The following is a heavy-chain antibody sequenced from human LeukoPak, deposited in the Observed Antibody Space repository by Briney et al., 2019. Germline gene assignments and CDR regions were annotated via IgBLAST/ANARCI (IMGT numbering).Heavy chain of an antibody. V-gene: IGHV1-2*02. Sequence: ASVKVSCKASGYTFTVYYMHWVRQAPGQRLEWMVSINPNSGGTNYAQKFQGRVTMTRDTSISTAYMELSRLRSDDTAVYYCARVRYSSGWSVWYFDLWGRGTLVTVSS. D-gene: IGHD6-19*01. J-gene: IGHJ2*01. CDR2: INPNSGGT. CDR3: ARVRYSSGWSVWYFDL. CDR1: GYTFTVYY.